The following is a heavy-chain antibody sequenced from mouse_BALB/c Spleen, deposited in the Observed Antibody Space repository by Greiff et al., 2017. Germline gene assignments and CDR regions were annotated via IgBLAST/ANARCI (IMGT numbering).Heavy chain of an antibody. CDR3: ARKGFYYGSSYAMDY. D-gene: IGHD1-1*01. CDR2: INPGSGGT. Sequence: QVQLQQSGAELVRPGTSVKVSCKASGYAFTNYLIEWVKQRPGQGLEWIGVINPGSGGTNYNEKFKGKATLTADKSSSTAYMQLSSLTSDDSAVYFCARKGFYYGSSYAMDYWGQGTSVTVSS. V-gene: IGHV1-54*01. J-gene: IGHJ4*01. CDR1: GYAFTNYL.